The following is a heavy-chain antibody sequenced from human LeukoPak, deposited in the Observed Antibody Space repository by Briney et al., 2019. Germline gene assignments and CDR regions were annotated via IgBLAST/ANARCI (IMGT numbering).Heavy chain of an antibody. Sequence: PSQTLSLTRTVSGGSISSGGYYSSSIRQPPRKCLGLIGSIYDSGRTYYNPSLKSRVTISVDTSKNQFSLKLSSVTAADTAVYYCERHPMTTVTRTPYNWFDPWGQGTLVTVSS. CDR2: IYDSGRT. CDR3: ERHPMTTVTRTPYNWFDP. CDR1: GGSISSGGYY. J-gene: IGHJ5*02. V-gene: IGHV4-31*03. D-gene: IGHD4-17*01.